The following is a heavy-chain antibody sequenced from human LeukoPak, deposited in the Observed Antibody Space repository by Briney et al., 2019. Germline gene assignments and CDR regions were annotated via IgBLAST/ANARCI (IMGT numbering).Heavy chain of an antibody. V-gene: IGHV1-69*01. CDR1: GGTFISYA. J-gene: IGHJ4*02. Sequence: GASVKVSCKASGGTFISYAISWVRQAPGQGLEWMGGIIPIFGTANYAQKFQGRVTITADESTSTAYMELSSLRSEDTAVYYCARGTDYGDPFDYWGQGTLVTVSS. D-gene: IGHD4-17*01. CDR3: ARGTDYGDPFDY. CDR2: IIPIFGTA.